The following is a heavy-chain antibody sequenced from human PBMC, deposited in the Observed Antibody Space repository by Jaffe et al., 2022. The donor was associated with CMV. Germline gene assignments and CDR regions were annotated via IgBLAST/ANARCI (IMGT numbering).Heavy chain of an antibody. J-gene: IGHJ5*02. D-gene: IGHD6-19*01. V-gene: IGHV4-34*01. CDR1: GGSFSGYY. Sequence: QVQLQQWGAGLLKPSETLSLTCAVYGGSFSGYYWSWIRQPPGKGLEWIGEINHSGSTNYNPSLKSRVTISVDTSKNQFSLKLSSVTAADTAVYYCARARKTSYSSGWYLSHNWFDPWGQGTLVTVSS. CDR3: ARARKTSYSSGWYLSHNWFDP. CDR2: INHSGST.